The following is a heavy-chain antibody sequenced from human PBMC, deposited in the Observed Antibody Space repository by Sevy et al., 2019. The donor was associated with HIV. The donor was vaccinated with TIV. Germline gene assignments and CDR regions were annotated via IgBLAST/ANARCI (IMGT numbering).Heavy chain of an antibody. CDR2: ISGPYNSV. CDR3: GRATGTETLDAVDV. J-gene: IGHJ3*01. CDR1: GFTFSVYA. Sequence: GGSLRLSCAASGFTFSVYAMNWVRQAPGKGLEWVSSISGPYNSVNYGGSVQGRFTISRDNAKNSLFLQMNSLKAEDTAVYYCGRATGTETLDAVDVWGQGTLVTVSS. V-gene: IGHV3-21*01. D-gene: IGHD1-1*01.